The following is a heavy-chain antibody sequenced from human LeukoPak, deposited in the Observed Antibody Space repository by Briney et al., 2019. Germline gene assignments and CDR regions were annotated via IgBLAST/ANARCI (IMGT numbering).Heavy chain of an antibody. J-gene: IGHJ3*02. V-gene: IGHV4-39*07. CDR1: GGSISSSSYY. D-gene: IGHD1-1*01. Sequence: SETLSLTCTVSGGSISSSSYYWGWIRQPPGKGLEWIGSIYYSGSTYYNPSLKSRVTISVDTSKNQFSLKLSSVTAADTAVYYCAREEPPRLEGAFDIWGQGTMVTVSS. CDR3: AREEPPRLEGAFDI. CDR2: IYYSGST.